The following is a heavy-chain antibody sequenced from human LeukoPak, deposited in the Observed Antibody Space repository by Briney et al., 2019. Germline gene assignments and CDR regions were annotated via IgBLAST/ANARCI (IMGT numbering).Heavy chain of an antibody. Sequence: PGGSLRLSCAASVFSFSTYAMNWVRQAPGKGLEWVAYIGSSGGTIYYADSVKGRFTISRDNAKNSLFLQMNTMRDEDTAVYFCARKLAIWGQGPLVTVSS. CDR3: ARKLAI. CDR2: IGSSGGTI. V-gene: IGHV3-48*02. CDR1: VFSFSTYA. J-gene: IGHJ4*02.